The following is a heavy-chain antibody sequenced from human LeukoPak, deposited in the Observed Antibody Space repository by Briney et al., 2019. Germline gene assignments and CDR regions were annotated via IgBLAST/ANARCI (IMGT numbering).Heavy chain of an antibody. CDR1: GVSFDDYD. CDR2: INCNGGTT. V-gene: IGHV3-20*04. CDR3: ASGEIYYGAAFDF. Sequence: GGTLRLTCAAYGVSFDDYDLSWVRQPPGKGLEWVSGINCNGGTTGYADSVKGRFTISRDNAKISLYLQMDSLRAEDTALYYCASGEIYYGAAFDFSGQGTLVTVSS. J-gene: IGHJ4*02. D-gene: IGHD1-26*01.